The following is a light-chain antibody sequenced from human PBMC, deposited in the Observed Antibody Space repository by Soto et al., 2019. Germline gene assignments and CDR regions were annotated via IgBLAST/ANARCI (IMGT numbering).Light chain of an antibody. V-gene: IGKV3-20*01. CDR3: QEYDGAPIT. CDR2: DAS. CDR1: QSIRSER. Sequence: EIVLTQSPDTLSLSPGERATLSCRASQSIRSERLAWYQQKPGQAPRLVIFDASNRASGMPERFSGSGSGTDFTLTIVRLEPEDFAVHYCQEYDGAPITFGLGTRLEIK. J-gene: IGKJ5*01.